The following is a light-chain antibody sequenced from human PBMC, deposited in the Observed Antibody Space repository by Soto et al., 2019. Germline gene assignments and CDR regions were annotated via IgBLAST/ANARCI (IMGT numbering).Light chain of an antibody. CDR2: APS. V-gene: IGKV1-5*01. Sequence: DIKMTQSRSSVSAPVEARATLPCRASKSMTRYLNWYQQKPGKAPKLLIYAPSSLQSGVPSRFSGSGSGTEFTLTLTRLPPDDFATYYCQHYNSYSEPFGQGTKVDIK. CDR3: QHYNSYSEP. CDR1: KSMTRY. J-gene: IGKJ1*01.